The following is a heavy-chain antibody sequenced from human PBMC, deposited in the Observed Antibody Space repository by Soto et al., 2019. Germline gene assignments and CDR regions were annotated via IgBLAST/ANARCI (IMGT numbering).Heavy chain of an antibody. Sequence: GGSLRLSCAASGFTFSSYSMNWVRQAPGKGLEWVSSISSSSSYIYYADSVKGRFTISRDNAKNSLYLQMNSLRAEDTAVYYCASPTGGDDEMYYFDYWGQGIMVTIYS. CDR2: ISSSSSYI. CDR3: ASPTGGDDEMYYFDY. D-gene: IGHD2-21*02. V-gene: IGHV3-21*01. CDR1: GFTFSSYS. J-gene: IGHJ4*02.